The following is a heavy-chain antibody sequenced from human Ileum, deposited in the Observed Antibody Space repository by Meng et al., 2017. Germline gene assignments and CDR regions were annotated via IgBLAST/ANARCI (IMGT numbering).Heavy chain of an antibody. D-gene: IGHD6-13*01. J-gene: IGHJ4*02. CDR1: GGSISSGGYY. CDR2: IYYSGTT. Sequence: QVQLQESGPGLAKPSQTLSLTCPFSGGSISSGGYYWSWIRQHPGKGLEWIGYIYYSGTTYYNPSLKSRVTISVDTSKNQFSLKLSSVTAADTAVYYCAREPPAAAGTGADYWGQGTLVTVSS. CDR3: AREPPAAAGTGADY. V-gene: IGHV4-31*03.